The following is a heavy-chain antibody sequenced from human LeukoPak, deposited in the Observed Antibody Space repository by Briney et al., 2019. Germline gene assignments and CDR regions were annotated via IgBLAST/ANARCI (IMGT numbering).Heavy chain of an antibody. J-gene: IGHJ3*02. CDR1: GYTFTSYY. Sequence: GASVKVSCKASGYTFTSYYMHWVRQAPGQGLEWMGIINPSGGSTSYAQKFQGRVTMTRDTSTSTVYMELSSLRSEGTAVYYCARAISLEGPTDAFDIWGQGTMVTVSS. CDR3: ARAISLEGPTDAFDI. V-gene: IGHV1-46*01. CDR2: INPSGGST.